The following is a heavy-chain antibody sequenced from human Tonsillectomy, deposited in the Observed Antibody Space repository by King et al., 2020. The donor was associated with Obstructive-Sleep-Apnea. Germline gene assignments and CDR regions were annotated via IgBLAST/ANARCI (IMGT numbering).Heavy chain of an antibody. CDR3: ARYTPEPPLYSGLDV. CDR2: ISHSGST. CDR1: GVSINSRYW. V-gene: IGHV4-4*02. Sequence: QLQESGPGLVRPSGTLSLSCAVSGVSINSRYWWTWVRQSPGKGLEWIGEISHSGSTYYNPSLNGRVTISVDKSKNQFSLTLGSVAAAATAVYFCARYTPEPPLYSGLDVWGQGTTVTVSS. J-gene: IGHJ6*02.